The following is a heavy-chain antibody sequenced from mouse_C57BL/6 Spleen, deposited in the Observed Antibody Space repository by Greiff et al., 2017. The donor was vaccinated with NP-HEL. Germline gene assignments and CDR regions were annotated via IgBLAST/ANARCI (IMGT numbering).Heavy chain of an antibody. CDR3: AREGLTGTNY. Sequence: QVHVKQPGAELVRPGTSVKLSCKASGYTFTSYWMHWVKQRPGQGLEWIGVIDPSDSYTNYNQKFKGKATLTVDTSSSTAYMQLSSLTSEDSAVYYCAREGLTGTNYWGQGTTLTVSS. J-gene: IGHJ2*01. V-gene: IGHV1-59*01. CDR2: IDPSDSYT. D-gene: IGHD4-1*01. CDR1: GYTFTSYW.